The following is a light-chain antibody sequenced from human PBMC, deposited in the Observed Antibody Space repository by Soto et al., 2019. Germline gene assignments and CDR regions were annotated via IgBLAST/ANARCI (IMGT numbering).Light chain of an antibody. J-gene: IGLJ2*01. Sequence: QSALTQPASVSGSPGQSITISCTGTSSDVGGYNYVSWYQQHPGKAPKLMIYDVSNRPSGVSNRFSGSKSGNTASLTISGLQAEDEADYYCSSYTSSSTLPVFGGGNKLTVL. CDR2: DVS. CDR1: SSDVGGYNY. V-gene: IGLV2-14*01. CDR3: SSYTSSSTLPV.